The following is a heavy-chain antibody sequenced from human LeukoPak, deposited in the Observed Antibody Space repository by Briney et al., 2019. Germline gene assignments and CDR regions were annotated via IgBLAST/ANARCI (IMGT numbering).Heavy chain of an antibody. CDR3: ARLVVLVDPDY. J-gene: IGHJ4*02. V-gene: IGHV4-34*01. CDR1: GGSISGYY. Sequence: SETLSLTCTVSGGSISGYYWSWIRQPPGRGLEWIGEINHSGSTNYNPSLKSRVTISVDTSKNQFSLKLSSVTAADTAVYYCARLVVLVDPDYWGQGTLVTVSS. D-gene: IGHD2-15*01. CDR2: INHSGST.